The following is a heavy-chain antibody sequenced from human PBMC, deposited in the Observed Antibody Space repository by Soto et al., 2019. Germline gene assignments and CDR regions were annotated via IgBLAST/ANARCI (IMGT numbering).Heavy chain of an antibody. CDR3: ARATGYYHTSGSDS. D-gene: IGHD3-22*01. CDR2: ISSNSNYK. Sequence: GGSLRLSCAASGFTFSDYYMSWIRQAPGKGLEWISYISSNSNYKNHADSVRGRFTVSRDNAKNSLYLQMNGLRAEVTAVYYCARATGYYHTSGSDSWGQGTLVTVSS. V-gene: IGHV3-11*06. CDR1: GFTFSDYY. J-gene: IGHJ4*02.